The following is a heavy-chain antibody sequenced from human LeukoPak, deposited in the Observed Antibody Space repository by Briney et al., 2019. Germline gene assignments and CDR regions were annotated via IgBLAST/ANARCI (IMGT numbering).Heavy chain of an antibody. CDR1: GGSISSYY. V-gene: IGHV4-4*07. CDR3: ARIRYCSSTSSYAGVHWFDP. J-gene: IGHJ5*01. CDR2: IYTSGST. D-gene: IGHD2-2*01. Sequence: SETLSLTCTVSGGSISSYYWSWIRQPAGKGLEWIGRIYTSGSTNYNPSLKSRVTMSVDTSKNQFSLKLSSVTAADTAVYYCARIRYCSSTSSYAGVHWFDPWGQGTLVTVFS.